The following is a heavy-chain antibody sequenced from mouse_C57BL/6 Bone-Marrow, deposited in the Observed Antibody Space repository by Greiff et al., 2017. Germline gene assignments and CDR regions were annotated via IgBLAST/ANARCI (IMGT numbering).Heavy chain of an antibody. V-gene: IGHV1-50*01. J-gene: IGHJ4*01. D-gene: IGHD1-1*01. CDR1: GYTFTSYW. Sequence: VQLQQPGAELVKPGASVKLSCKASGYTFTSYWMQWVKQRPGQGLEWIGEIDPSDSYTNYKQKFKGKATLTVDTSSSTAYMQRSSLTSEDSAVYYCARRYYGSSYVYAMDYWGQGTSVTVSS. CDR2: IDPSDSYT. CDR3: ARRYYGSSYVYAMDY.